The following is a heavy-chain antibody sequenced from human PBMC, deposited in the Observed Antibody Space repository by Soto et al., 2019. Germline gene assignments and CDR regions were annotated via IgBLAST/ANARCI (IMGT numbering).Heavy chain of an antibody. V-gene: IGHV1-18*01. D-gene: IGHD1-26*01. Sequence: GASVKVSCKASGYTFTIYGISWVRQAPGQGLEWMGWISAYNGNTNYAQKLQGRVTMTTDTSTSTAYMELSSLRSEDTAVYYCARGWDMALQYYYYYGMDVWGQGTTVTVSS. CDR2: ISAYNGNT. CDR1: GYTFTIYG. CDR3: ARGWDMALQYYYYYGMDV. J-gene: IGHJ6*02.